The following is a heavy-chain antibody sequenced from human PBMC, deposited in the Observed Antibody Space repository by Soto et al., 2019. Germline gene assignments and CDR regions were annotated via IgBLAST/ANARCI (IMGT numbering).Heavy chain of an antibody. Sequence: QVQLVQSGAEVKKPGASVKVSCQASGYAFSNNDISWVRQGTGQGLEWMGWMNPNSGNGGYVQKFQDRVTMTRDTSTSTAYMELSSLTSDDTAIYYCARMATSGTLNWFDPWGQGTLVTVSS. CDR1: GYAFSNND. J-gene: IGHJ5*02. V-gene: IGHV1-8*01. CDR3: ARMATSGTLNWFDP. CDR2: MNPNSGNG.